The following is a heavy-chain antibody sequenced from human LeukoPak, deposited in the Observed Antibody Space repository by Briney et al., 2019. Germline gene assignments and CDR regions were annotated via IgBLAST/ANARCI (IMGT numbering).Heavy chain of an antibody. CDR2: ISGSGGST. CDR1: GFTFDSYG. J-gene: IGHJ4*02. V-gene: IGHV3-23*01. D-gene: IGHD3-22*01. CDR3: AKSSWYDSSGYHY. Sequence: PGGSLRLSCAASGFTFDSYGMNWVRQAPGKGLEWVSAISGSGGSTYYADSVKGRFTISRDNSKNTLYLQMNSLRAEDTAVYYCAKSSWYDSSGYHYWGQGTLVTVSS.